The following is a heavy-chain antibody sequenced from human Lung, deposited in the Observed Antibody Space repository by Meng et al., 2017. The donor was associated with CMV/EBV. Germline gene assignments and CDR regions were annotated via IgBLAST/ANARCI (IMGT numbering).Heavy chain of an antibody. Sequence: SETLSLTCTVSGGSISSSSYYWGWIRQPPGKGLEWIGSIYYSGSTYYNPSLKSRVTISVDTSKNQFSLKLNSVTAADTAVYYCARYSSGWKQGEINWGQGNLVNGAS. CDR2: IYYSGST. V-gene: IGHV4-39*01. D-gene: IGHD6-19*01. CDR1: GGSISSSSYY. J-gene: IGHJ4*02. CDR3: ARYSSGWKQGEIN.